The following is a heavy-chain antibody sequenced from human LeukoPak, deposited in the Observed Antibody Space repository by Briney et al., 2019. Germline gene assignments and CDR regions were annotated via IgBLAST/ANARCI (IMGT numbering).Heavy chain of an antibody. D-gene: IGHD5-12*01. CDR2: ISSSSSYI. CDR3: ARDVVATVDWFDP. J-gene: IGHJ5*02. Sequence: PGGSLRLSCAASGFTFSSYSMNWVRQAPGKGLEWVSSISSSSSYIYYADSVKGRFTISRDNAKNSLYLQMNSLRAEDTAVYYCARDVVATVDWFDPWGRGTLVTVSS. CDR1: GFTFSSYS. V-gene: IGHV3-21*01.